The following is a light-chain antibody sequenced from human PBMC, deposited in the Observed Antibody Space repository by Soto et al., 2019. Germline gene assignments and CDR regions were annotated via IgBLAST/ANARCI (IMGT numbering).Light chain of an antibody. CDR3: QQYNDWPTLT. J-gene: IGKJ4*01. CDR2: GAS. CDR1: QSVSGY. V-gene: IGKV3-15*01. Sequence: EFVLTQSPATLSLSPGERATLSCRASQSVSGYLAWYQQKPGQAPRLLSYGASTRATGIPARFSGSGSGTEFTLTISSLQSADFAVYYCQQYNDWPTLTFCGGTKVDIK.